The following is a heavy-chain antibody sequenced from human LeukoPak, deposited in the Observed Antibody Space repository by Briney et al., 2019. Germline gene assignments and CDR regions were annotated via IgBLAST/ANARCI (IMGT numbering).Heavy chain of an antibody. CDR3: ARGGGLDV. J-gene: IGHJ6*02. D-gene: IGHD5-12*01. CDR1: GFALSAYW. Sequence: GGSLRLSCAASGFALSAYWMNWARQAPGKGLEWVASINHNGNVNYYVDSVKGRFTISRDNAKNSLYLQMSNLRAEDTAVYFCARGGGLDVWGQGATVTVSS. CDR2: INHNGNVN. V-gene: IGHV3-7*03.